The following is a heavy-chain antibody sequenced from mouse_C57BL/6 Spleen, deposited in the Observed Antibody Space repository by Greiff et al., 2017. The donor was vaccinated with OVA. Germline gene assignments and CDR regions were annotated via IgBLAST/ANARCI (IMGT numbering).Heavy chain of an antibody. D-gene: IGHD2-10*02. CDR2: IYPGDGDT. Sequence: VQLQQSGPELVKPGASVKISCKASGYAFSSSWMNWVKQRPGKGLEWIGRIYPGDGDTNYNGKFKGKATLTADKSSSTAYMQLSSLTSEDSAVYFCARGGYGNYGGDAMDYWGQGTSVTVSS. CDR3: ARGGYGNYGGDAMDY. J-gene: IGHJ4*01. V-gene: IGHV1-82*01. CDR1: GYAFSSSW.